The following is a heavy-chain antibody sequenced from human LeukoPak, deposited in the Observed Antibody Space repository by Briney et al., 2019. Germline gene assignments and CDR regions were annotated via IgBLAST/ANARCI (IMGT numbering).Heavy chain of an antibody. J-gene: IGHJ4*02. CDR2: INGNNDYT. CDR3: ARGPWVAVRYLPQLDF. V-gene: IGHV1-18*01. Sequence: GASVKVSCKASGYTFSDFAITWVRQAPGQGLEWMGWINGNNDYTNYAQKFERRVTMTTDTSTTTGFLELRSLRSDDTAAHYCARGPWVAVRYLPQLDFWGQGTLVTVSS. D-gene: IGHD1-1*01. CDR1: GYTFSDFA.